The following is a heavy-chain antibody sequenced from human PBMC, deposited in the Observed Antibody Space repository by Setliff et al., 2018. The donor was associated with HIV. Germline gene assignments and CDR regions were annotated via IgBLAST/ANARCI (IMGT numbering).Heavy chain of an antibody. D-gene: IGHD6-13*01. CDR3: ARDFRGGIAAAGSNFDY. V-gene: IGHV4-31*03. CDR2: IYYSGST. J-gene: IGHJ4*02. Sequence: SETLSLTCTVSGGSISSGGYYWSWIRQHPGKGLEWIGYIYYSGSTNYNPSLKSRVTISVDKSKNQFSLKLSSVTAADTAVYYCARDFRGGIAAAGSNFDYWGQGTLVTVSS. CDR1: GGSISSGGYY.